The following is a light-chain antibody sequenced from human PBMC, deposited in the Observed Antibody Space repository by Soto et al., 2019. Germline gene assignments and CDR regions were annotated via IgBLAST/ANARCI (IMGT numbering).Light chain of an antibody. V-gene: IGKV3-15*01. J-gene: IGKJ4*01. Sequence: EIVMTQSPATLSVSLGERATLSCRASQKINNNLAWYQQKPGQAPRLLISAASTRATGVPARFSGSGSETEFTHTISSLQSEDSAVYYCQQYHNWPPLTFGGGTKVEIK. CDR3: QQYHNWPPLT. CDR1: QKINNN. CDR2: AAS.